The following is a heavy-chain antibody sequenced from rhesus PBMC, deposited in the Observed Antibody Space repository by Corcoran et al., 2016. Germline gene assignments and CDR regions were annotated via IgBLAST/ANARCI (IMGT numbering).Heavy chain of an antibody. V-gene: IGHV4-173*01. CDR1: GGSISSNF. CDR2: ISGSGGST. CDR3: ASGGYNFWTGYYLAY. J-gene: IGHJ4*01. Sequence: QLQLQESGPGLVKPSETLSLTCAVSGGSISSNFWSWIRHPPGKELEWFVRISGSGGSTDYNTSLKSRVTISTDTSKNQFSLKLTSMTAADTAVYYCASGGYNFWTGYYLAYWGQGVLVTVSS. D-gene: IGHD3-3*01.